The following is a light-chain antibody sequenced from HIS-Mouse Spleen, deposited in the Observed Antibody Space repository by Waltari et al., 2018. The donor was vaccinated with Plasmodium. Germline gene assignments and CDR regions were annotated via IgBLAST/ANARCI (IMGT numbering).Light chain of an antibody. J-gene: IGKJ3*01. Sequence: EIQMTQSPSTLSASAGDRATISCKASQDVSSYLDWYQQKPGQAPKLLIYDASTMATGIPARFSGSGSGTEFTLTISSLQSEDIAVYYCQQYNNCSFTFGPGTKLDIK. CDR2: DAS. CDR3: QQYNNCSFT. CDR1: QDVSSY. V-gene: IGKV3-15*01.